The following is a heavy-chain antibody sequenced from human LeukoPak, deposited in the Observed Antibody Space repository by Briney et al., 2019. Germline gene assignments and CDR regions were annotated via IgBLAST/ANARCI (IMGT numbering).Heavy chain of an antibody. CDR1: GGSISSYY. CDR2: IYYSGST. J-gene: IGHJ4*02. V-gene: IGHV4-59*01. CDR3: ARATSGIAAAGQLYFDY. Sequence: NRSETLSLTRTLSGGSISSYYSSWIRQPPGKGLAWIGYIYYSGSTNYNPSLKSRVTISVDTSKNQFSLKLSSVTAADTAVYYCARATSGIAAAGQLYFDYWGQGTLVTVSS. D-gene: IGHD6-13*01.